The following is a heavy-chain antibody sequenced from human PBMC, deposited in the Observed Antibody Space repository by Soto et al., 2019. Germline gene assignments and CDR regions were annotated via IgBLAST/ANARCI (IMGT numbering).Heavy chain of an antibody. CDR2: IDEYGNTI. J-gene: IGHJ4*02. CDR3: KRDRGGGGGY. D-gene: IGHD3-16*01. Sequence: EVQLVESGGGLVQPGGSLRLSCAASGFTFSSYWMHWVRQVPGKGLVWVSRIDEYGNTINYADSVRGRFTISRDNAKNTLYRKRNGRRAGDRVLYYGKRDRGGGGGYWGQGTLVTVSS. V-gene: IGHV3-74*01. CDR1: GFTFSSYW.